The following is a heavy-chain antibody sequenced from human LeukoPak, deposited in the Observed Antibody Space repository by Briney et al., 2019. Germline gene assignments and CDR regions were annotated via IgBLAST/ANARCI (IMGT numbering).Heavy chain of an antibody. D-gene: IGHD2-2*01. V-gene: IGHV1-18*01. CDR2: ISGYNGNT. Sequence: EASVKVSCKASGYRFTSYGISWVRQAPGQGLEWTGWISGYNGNTNYAQKLQGRVSMTTDTSTSTAYMELRSLRSDDTAVYYCAREYCSTTRCYMADYWGQGTLVTVSS. CDR3: AREYCSTTRCYMADY. J-gene: IGHJ4*02. CDR1: GYRFTSYG.